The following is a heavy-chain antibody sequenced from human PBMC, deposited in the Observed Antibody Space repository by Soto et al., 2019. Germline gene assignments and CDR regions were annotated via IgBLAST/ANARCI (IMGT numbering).Heavy chain of an antibody. CDR1: GFTFSSYA. CDR2: ISVSGGST. D-gene: IGHD5-18*01. V-gene: IGHV3-23*01. Sequence: GGSLRLSCASSGFTFSSYAIIWVRQAPGEGLEWGLSISVSGGSTYYADSVNGRFTISRDNSKNTLYLQMNRLRAEDTAVYYCANSAIQLWPYFDYWGQGTLVTVSS. J-gene: IGHJ4*02. CDR3: ANSAIQLWPYFDY.